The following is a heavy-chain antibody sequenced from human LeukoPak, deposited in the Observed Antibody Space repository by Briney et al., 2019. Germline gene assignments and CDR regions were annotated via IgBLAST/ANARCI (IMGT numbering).Heavy chain of an antibody. J-gene: IGHJ2*01. CDR1: GGSFSGYY. D-gene: IGHD2-21*01. Sequence: SETLSLTCAVYGGSFSGYYWTWIRQPPGKGLEWIGEVNHSGSTNYNPSLKSRVTISVDTSKNQFSLRLSSLTAADTAVYYCARGVRGGDWFFDLWGRGTLVTVSS. CDR2: VNHSGST. CDR3: ARGVRGGDWFFDL. V-gene: IGHV4-34*01.